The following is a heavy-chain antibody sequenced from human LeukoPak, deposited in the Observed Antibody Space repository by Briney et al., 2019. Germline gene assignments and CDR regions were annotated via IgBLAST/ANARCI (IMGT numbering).Heavy chain of an antibody. CDR3: VKSYYDSTGYSGWFDP. D-gene: IGHD3-22*01. V-gene: IGHV4-39*01. J-gene: IGHJ5*02. CDR2: IYYTGST. CDR1: GGSVSSSRYY. Sequence: PSETLSLTCPVSGGSVSSSRYYWGWIRQPPGKGLEWIGSIYYTGSTYYKPSLKSRVTISVDASKNQISLKLSSVTAADTAVYYCVKSYYDSTGYSGWFDPWGQGTLVTVSS.